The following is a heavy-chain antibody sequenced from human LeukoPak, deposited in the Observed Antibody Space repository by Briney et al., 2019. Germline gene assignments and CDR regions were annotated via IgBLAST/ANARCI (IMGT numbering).Heavy chain of an antibody. CDR2: IKQDGSEK. J-gene: IGHJ6*03. D-gene: IGHD2/OR15-2a*01. V-gene: IGHV3-7*01. CDR1: GFTFSSYW. Sequence: GGSLRLSCTASGFTFSSYWMSWVRQPPGKGLEWLANIKQDGSEKYYVDSVKGRFTISRDNAKNSLSLQMNSLRVEDSAVYYCARDRKSWGREYYYYYTDVWGKGTTVTVSS. CDR3: ARDRKSWGREYYYYYTDV.